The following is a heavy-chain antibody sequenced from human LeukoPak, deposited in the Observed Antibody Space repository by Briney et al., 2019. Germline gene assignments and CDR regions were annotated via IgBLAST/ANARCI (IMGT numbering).Heavy chain of an antibody. V-gene: IGHV4-59*01. CDR3: ARISSSNWYNERGAFDV. J-gene: IGHJ3*01. CDR1: GGSISSYY. Sequence: SETLSLTCTVSGGSISSYYWSWVRQPPGKGLEWIGFVYYTGSTNYSPSLKSRVTISVDTSKNQLSLKLRSVTAADTAVYYCARISSSNWYNERGAFDVWGQGTMVTVSS. D-gene: IGHD6-13*01. CDR2: VYYTGST.